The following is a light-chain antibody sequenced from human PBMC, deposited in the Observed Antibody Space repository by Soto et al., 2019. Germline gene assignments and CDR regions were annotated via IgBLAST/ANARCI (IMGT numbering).Light chain of an antibody. V-gene: IGKV3-20*01. CDR1: ETVTSDF. J-gene: IGKJ2*03. Sequence: EIVLTQSPDTLSLSPGERATLSCRASETVTSDFLAWYQQKPGQTPRLLIYDSFRRATGIPDRFSGSGSGTQFTLTINRLEPEDFAVYYCQQYGGSPPYSFGQGTKVDIK. CDR2: DSF. CDR3: QQYGGSPPYS.